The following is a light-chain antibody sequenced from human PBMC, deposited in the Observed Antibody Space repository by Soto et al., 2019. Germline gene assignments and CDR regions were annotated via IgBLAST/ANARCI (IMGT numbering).Light chain of an antibody. J-gene: IGKJ1*01. CDR1: QSVSSN. Sequence: EIVMTQSPATLSVSPGERATLSCRASQSVSSNLAWYQQKPGQAPRLLIYGASTRATGIPARFSGSGSGTEFTLTISSLQSEHFAVYYCQHSRAFGQGTKVDIK. CDR2: GAS. V-gene: IGKV3D-15*01. CDR3: QHSRA.